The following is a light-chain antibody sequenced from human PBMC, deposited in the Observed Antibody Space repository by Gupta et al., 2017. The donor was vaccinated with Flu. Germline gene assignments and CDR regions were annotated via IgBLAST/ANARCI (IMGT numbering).Light chain of an antibody. V-gene: IGKV3-11*01. Sequence: ELVLTQSPATLSLSPGERATLFCRASQSVSTYLAWYQHNPGQAPRLLIYDASNRATGIPARFSGSGSGTDFTLTISSLEPEDFAVYYCQKRSNWPPYTFGQGTRLEIK. CDR2: DAS. CDR3: QKRSNWPPYT. J-gene: IGKJ2*01. CDR1: QSVSTY.